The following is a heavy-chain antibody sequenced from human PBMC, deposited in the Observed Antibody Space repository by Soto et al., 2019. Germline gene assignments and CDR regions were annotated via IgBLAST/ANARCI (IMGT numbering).Heavy chain of an antibody. CDR1: GFTVSSSY. CDR3: ARYDSSGYYWPYYYYGMDV. Sequence: GGSLRLSCAASGFTVSSSYMSWVRQAPGKGLEWVSVIYSGGSTYYADSVKGRFIISRDDTKNTLFLQMNSLRAEDTAVYYCARYDSSGYYWPYYYYGMDVWGQGTTVTVSS. CDR2: IYSGGST. D-gene: IGHD3-22*01. V-gene: IGHV3-66*01. J-gene: IGHJ6*02.